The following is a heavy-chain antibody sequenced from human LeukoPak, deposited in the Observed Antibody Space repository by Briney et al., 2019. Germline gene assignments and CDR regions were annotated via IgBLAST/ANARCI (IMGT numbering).Heavy chain of an antibody. J-gene: IGHJ4*02. V-gene: IGHV3-74*01. D-gene: IGHD2-8*01. CDR2: INSDGSIT. CDR1: GFTFSSYW. CDR3: AKDRSCTNDVCHGDFDY. Sequence: GGSLRLSCAASGFTFSSYWMHWVRQAPGKGPVWVSRINSDGSITTYADSVKGRFTISRDNSKNTVYLQMNSLRAEDTAVYYCAKDRSCTNDVCHGDFDYWGQGTLVTVSS.